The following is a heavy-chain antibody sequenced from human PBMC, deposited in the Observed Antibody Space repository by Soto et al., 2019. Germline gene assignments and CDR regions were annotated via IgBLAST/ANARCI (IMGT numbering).Heavy chain of an antibody. V-gene: IGHV3-30*18. Sequence: PGGSLRLSCTASGFTFSEYGIHWVRQAPGKGLEWVAVISYGGSHKYSAGSVKGRFTITRDDSKNTVYLQMNSLKTDDTAVDYCAKEMFPRTVLDSSSPWGDFWGRGSLVTVSS. CDR2: ISYGGSHK. CDR1: GFTFSEYG. D-gene: IGHD2-15*01. J-gene: IGHJ4*02. CDR3: AKEMFPRTVLDSSSPWGDF.